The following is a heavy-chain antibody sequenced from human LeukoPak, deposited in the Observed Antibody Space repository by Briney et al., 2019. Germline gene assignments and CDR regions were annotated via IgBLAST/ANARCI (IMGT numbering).Heavy chain of an antibody. CDR3: ARDGWGALWFGEHI. Sequence: ASVKVSCKASGYTFTSCAMHWVRQAPGQRLEWMGWINAGNGNTKYSQKFQGRVTITRDTSASTAHMELSSLRSEDTAVYYCARDGWGALWFGEHIWGQGPLVTVSS. CDR1: GYTFTSCA. CDR2: INAGNGNT. J-gene: IGHJ4*02. D-gene: IGHD3-10*01. V-gene: IGHV1-3*01.